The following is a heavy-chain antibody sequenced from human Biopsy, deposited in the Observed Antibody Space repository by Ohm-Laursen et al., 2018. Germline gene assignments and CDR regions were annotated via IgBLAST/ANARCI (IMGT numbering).Heavy chain of an antibody. CDR2: IIPILRTT. CDR3: AREAIGYQLPCDD. D-gene: IGHD6-13*01. V-gene: IGHV1-69*04. J-gene: IGHJ4*02. CDR1: TGTFDSYG. Sequence: SVKVSCKTSTGTFDSYGVTWVRQAPGQALEWMGRIIPILRTTTYAPKFQGRVTFTADKSSSTAYLELSSLTSEDTAMFYCAREAIGYQLPCDDWGQGTLVTVSS.